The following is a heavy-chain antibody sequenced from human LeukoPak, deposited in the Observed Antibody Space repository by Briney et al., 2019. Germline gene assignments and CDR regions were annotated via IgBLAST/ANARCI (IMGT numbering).Heavy chain of an antibody. J-gene: IGHJ5*02. V-gene: IGHV4-34*01. CDR3: ARQGCSSTSCYLRGHWFDP. Sequence: SETLSPTCAVYGGSFSGYYWSWIRQPPGKGLEWIGEINHSGSTNYNPSLKSRVTISVDTSKNQFSLKLSSVTAADTAVYYCARQGCSSTSCYLRGHWFDPWGQGTLVTVSS. CDR2: INHSGST. D-gene: IGHD2-2*01. CDR1: GGSFSGYY.